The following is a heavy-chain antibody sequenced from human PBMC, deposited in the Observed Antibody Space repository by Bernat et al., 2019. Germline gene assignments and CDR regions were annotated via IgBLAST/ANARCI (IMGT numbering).Heavy chain of an antibody. Sequence: QVQLVESGGGVVQPGGSLRLSCAASGFTFSSCGIHWVRQAPGRGLEWVSFIRYDGSDKYYADSVKGRFTISRDNPKNTLYLQMNSLRPEDTAVYYCAKDDLAVGVYPYVDYWGLGTLVTVSS. CDR3: AKDDLAVGVYPYVDY. CDR2: IRYDGSDK. D-gene: IGHD6-19*01. V-gene: IGHV3-30*02. J-gene: IGHJ4*02. CDR1: GFTFSSCG.